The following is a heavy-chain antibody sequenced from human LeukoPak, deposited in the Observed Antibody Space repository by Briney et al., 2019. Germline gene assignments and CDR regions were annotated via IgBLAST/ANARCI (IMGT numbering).Heavy chain of an antibody. D-gene: IGHD3-10*01. J-gene: IGHJ5*02. V-gene: IGHV4-4*07. CDR3: ARDPSSFGGRFDP. Sequence: KELEWIGRIYSSGSTNYNPSLKSRVTMSVDTSKNQFSLKLSSVTAADTAVYYCARDPSSFGGRFDPWGQGTLVAVSS. CDR2: IYSSGST.